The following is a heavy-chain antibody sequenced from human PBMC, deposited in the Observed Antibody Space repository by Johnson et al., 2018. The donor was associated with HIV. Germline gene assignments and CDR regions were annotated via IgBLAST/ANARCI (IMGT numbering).Heavy chain of an antibody. CDR2: IKQDGSGTV. V-gene: IGHV3-7*05. D-gene: IGHD3-10*01. CDR3: VKDMAPSMVSGNDAFDI. Sequence: VQLVESGGGLVQSGGSLRLSCAASGFTLSRYWMSWVRQAPGKGLEWVANIKQDGSGTVAYADSVKGRFTISRDNARKSLYLQMNSLRTEDTAFYYCVKDMAPSMVSGNDAFDIWGQGTMVTVSS. J-gene: IGHJ3*02. CDR1: GFTLSRYW.